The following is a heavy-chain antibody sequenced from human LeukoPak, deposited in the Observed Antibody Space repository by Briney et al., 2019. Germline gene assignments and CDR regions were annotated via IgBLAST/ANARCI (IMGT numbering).Heavy chain of an antibody. V-gene: IGHV3-21*01. D-gene: IGHD1-26*01. J-gene: IGHJ4*02. CDR3: ARSIGAAYFDN. CDR2: IFSGSIEI. Sequence: PGGSLRLSCAGSGFTFSSYSMNWVRQAPGKGLEWVSFIFSGSIEIYYADSVKGRFTISRDNAKNSLYLEMNSLRAEDTAVYYCARSIGAAYFDNWGKGTLVTVSS. CDR1: GFTFSSYS.